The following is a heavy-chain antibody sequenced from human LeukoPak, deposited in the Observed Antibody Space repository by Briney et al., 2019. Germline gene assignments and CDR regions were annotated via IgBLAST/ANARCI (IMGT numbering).Heavy chain of an antibody. CDR3: AKGARGDTVTSILGLNWFDP. CDR1: GITFRSYG. J-gene: IGHJ5*02. Sequence: GGSLRLSCAAPGITFRSYGMHWVRQAPGKGLEWVAVISYDGSHKYYADSVKGRFSISRDKSKNTLYLQMNSLRADDTAVYYCAKGARGDTVTSILGLNWFDPWGQGTLVTVSS. CDR2: ISYDGSHK. D-gene: IGHD4-17*01. V-gene: IGHV3-30*18.